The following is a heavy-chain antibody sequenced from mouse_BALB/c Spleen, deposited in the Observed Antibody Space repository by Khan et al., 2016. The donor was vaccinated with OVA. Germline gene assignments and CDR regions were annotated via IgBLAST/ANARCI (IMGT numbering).Heavy chain of an antibody. Sequence: VQLVESGPGLVAPSQSLSITCTVSGFSLSSYNIHWVRQPPGKGLEWLGMIWGGGGTDYNSTLKSRLIIRKDNSKSQVLLKMNSLQTDDTAMYYCARTYYRYDGYYAMDYWGQGTTVTVSS. CDR2: IWGGGGT. CDR1: GFSLSSYN. CDR3: ARTYYRYDGYYAMDY. D-gene: IGHD2-14*01. V-gene: IGHV2-6-4*01. J-gene: IGHJ4*01.